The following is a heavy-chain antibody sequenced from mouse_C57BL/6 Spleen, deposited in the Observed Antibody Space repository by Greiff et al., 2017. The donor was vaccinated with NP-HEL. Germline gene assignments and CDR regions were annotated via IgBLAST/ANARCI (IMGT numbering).Heavy chain of an antibody. V-gene: IGHV1-80*01. CDR2: IYPGDGDT. CDR1: GYAFSSYW. CDR3: ARGGYYPLFDY. D-gene: IGHD2-3*01. J-gene: IGHJ2*01. Sequence: QVQLKQSGAELVKPGASVKISCKASGYAFSSYWMNWVKQRPGQGLEWIGQIYPGDGDTNYNGKFKGKATLTADKSSSTAYMQLSSLTSEDSAVYFCARGGYYPLFDYWGQGTTLTVSS.